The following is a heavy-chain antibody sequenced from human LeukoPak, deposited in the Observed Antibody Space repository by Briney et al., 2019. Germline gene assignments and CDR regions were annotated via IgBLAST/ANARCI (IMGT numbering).Heavy chain of an antibody. CDR1: GGSISSYY. Sequence: SETLSLTCTVSGGSISSYYWSWIRQPAGKGLEWIGRIYTSGSTNYNPSLKSRVTMSVDTSKNQFSLKLSSVTAADTAVYYCARSFEWESPFAAYYYGMDVWGQGTTVTVSS. CDR2: IYTSGST. CDR3: ARSFEWESPFAAYYYGMDV. D-gene: IGHD1-26*01. V-gene: IGHV4-4*07. J-gene: IGHJ6*02.